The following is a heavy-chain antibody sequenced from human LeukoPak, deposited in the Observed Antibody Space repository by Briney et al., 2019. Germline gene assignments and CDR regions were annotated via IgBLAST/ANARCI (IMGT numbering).Heavy chain of an antibody. CDR1: GFTFDDYA. V-gene: IGHV3-9*01. J-gene: IGHJ4*02. CDR2: ISWNSGSI. Sequence: GGSLRLSCAASGFTFDDYATHWVRQAPGKGLEWVSGISWNSGSIGYADSVKGRFTISRDNAMNSLCLQMNSLKAEDTAVYYCARTDRTNNGPREWGQGTLVTVSS. D-gene: IGHD1/OR15-1a*01. CDR3: ARTDRTNNGPRE.